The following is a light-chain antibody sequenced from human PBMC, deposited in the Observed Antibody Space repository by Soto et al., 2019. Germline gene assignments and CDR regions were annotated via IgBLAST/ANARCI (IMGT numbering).Light chain of an antibody. V-gene: IGKV3-15*01. CDR3: QQYNNWPLL. CDR2: GAS. CDR1: QSVSSN. J-gene: IGKJ2*01. Sequence: EIVMTQSPATLSVSPGERATLSCRASQSVSSNLAWYQQKPGQAPRLLIYGASTRATGIPARFSGSGSGTEFTHTVSSLQSEDFAVYYCQQYNNWPLLFGQGTKLEIK.